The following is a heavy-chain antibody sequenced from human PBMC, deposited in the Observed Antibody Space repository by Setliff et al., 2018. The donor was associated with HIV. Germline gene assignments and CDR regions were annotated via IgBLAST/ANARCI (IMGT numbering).Heavy chain of an antibody. J-gene: IGHJ6*02. CDR2: IIPMYNIP. Sequence: SVKVSCKTSGGTLSNYVITWVRQAPGQGLEWMGMIIPMYNIPAYAQKFQGRVTFTADESTSTAYMELRSLRSDDTAVYYCARDYITIFGVVSPYYYGMDVWGQGTTVTVSS. CDR3: ARDYITIFGVVSPYYYGMDV. D-gene: IGHD3-3*01. CDR1: GGTLSNYV. V-gene: IGHV1-69*13.